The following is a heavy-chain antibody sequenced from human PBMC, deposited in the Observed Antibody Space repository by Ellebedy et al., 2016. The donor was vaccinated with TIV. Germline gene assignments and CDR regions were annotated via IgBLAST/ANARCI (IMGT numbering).Heavy chain of an antibody. V-gene: IGHV3-74*01. J-gene: IGHJ4*02. CDR1: GFTFSSYW. D-gene: IGHD4-17*01. CDR3: ARDAGLRAGLED. Sequence: GESLKISXAASGFTFSSYWMHWVRQAPGKGLVWVSRINSDGSSTSYADSVKGRFTISRDNAKNTLYLQMNSLRAEDTAVYYCARDAGLRAGLEDWGQGTLVTVSS. CDR2: INSDGSST.